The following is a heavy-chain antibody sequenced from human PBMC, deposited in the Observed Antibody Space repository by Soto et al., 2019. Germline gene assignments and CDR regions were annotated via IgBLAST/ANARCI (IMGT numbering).Heavy chain of an antibody. V-gene: IGHV3-30*18. CDR3: AKAGVEVATVYYFDY. J-gene: IGHJ4*02. CDR1: GFTFSSYG. D-gene: IGHD5-12*01. CDR2: ISYDGSNK. Sequence: QVQLVESGGGVVQPGRSLRLSCAASGFTFSSYGMHWVRQAPGKGLEWVAVISYDGSNKYYADSVKGRFTISRDNSKNTLYLQMNSLRAEDTAVYDCAKAGVEVATVYYFDYWGQGTLVTVSS.